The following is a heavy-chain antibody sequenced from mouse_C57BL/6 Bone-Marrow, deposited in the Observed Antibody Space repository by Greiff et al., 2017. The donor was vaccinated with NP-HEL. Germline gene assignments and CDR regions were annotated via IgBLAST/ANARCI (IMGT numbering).Heavy chain of an antibody. D-gene: IGHD3-3*01. Sequence: EVKLEESGGGLVKPGGSLKLSCAASGFTFSSYAMSWVRQTPEKRLEWVATISDGGSYTYYPDNVKGRFTISRDNAKNNLYLQMSHLKSEDTAMYYCARDAGRYFDVWGTGTTVTVSS. V-gene: IGHV5-4*01. CDR1: GFTFSSYA. CDR2: ISDGGSYT. CDR3: ARDAGRYFDV. J-gene: IGHJ1*03.